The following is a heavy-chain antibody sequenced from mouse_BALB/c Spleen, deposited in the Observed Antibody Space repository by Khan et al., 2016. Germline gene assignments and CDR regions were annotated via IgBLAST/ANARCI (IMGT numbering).Heavy chain of an antibody. CDR2: IHYSGST. CDR3: TRGDYYCSGY. Sequence: EVQLQESGPDLVKPSQSLSLTCTVTGYSISSGYSWHWIRQFPGNKLEWMAYIHYSGSTNYNPSLKSRISIPRATSTNPFFLQWMSVTTDDTATYDCTRGDYYCSGYWGQGTTLTVSS. J-gene: IGHJ2*01. CDR1: GYSISSGYS. V-gene: IGHV3-1*02. D-gene: IGHD1-1*01.